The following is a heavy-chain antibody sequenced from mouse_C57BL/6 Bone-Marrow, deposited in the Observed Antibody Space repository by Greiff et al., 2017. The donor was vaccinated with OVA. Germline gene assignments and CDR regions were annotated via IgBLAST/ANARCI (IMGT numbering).Heavy chain of an antibody. CDR1: GFTFSDYG. J-gene: IGHJ2*01. CDR3: ARDGYYDY. D-gene: IGHD2-3*01. V-gene: IGHV5-17*01. CDR2: ISSGSSTI. Sequence: DVMLVESGGGLVKPGGSLKLSCAASGFTFSDYGMHWVRQAPEKGLEWVAYISSGSSTIYYADTVKGRFTISRDKAKNTLFLQMTSLRAEDASMYYCARDGYYDYWGQGTTLTVSS.